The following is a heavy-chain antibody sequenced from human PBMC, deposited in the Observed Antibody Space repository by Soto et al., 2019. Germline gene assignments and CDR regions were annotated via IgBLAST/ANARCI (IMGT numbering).Heavy chain of an antibody. Sequence: PGGSLRLSCAASGFTVSSNYMSWVRQAPGKGLEWVSVIYSGGSTYYADSVKGRFTISRDNSKNTLYLQMNSLRAEDTAVYYCATDSRSWSDYYYYGMDVWGQGTTVTVSS. CDR2: IYSGGST. CDR3: ATDSRSWSDYYYYGMDV. D-gene: IGHD6-13*01. V-gene: IGHV3-53*01. J-gene: IGHJ6*02. CDR1: GFTVSSNY.